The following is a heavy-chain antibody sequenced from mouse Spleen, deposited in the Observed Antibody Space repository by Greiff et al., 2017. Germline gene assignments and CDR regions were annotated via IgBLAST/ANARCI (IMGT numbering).Heavy chain of an antibody. Sequence: LQQPGSELVRPGASVKLSCKASGYTFTSYWMHWVKQRPGQGLEWIGNIYPGSGSTNYAEKFKSKATLTVDTSSSTAYMQLSSLTSEDSAVYYCTREIYYGPWFAYWGQGALGTVSA. D-gene: IGHD1-2*01. CDR3: TREIYYGPWFAY. V-gene: IGHV1S22*01. CDR1: GYTFTSYW. J-gene: IGHJ3*01. CDR2: IYPGSGST.